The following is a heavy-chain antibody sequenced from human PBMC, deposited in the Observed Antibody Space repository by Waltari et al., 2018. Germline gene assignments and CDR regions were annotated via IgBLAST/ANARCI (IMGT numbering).Heavy chain of an antibody. D-gene: IGHD7-27*01. V-gene: IGHV3-66*02. Sequence: EVQLVESGGGLVQPGGSLRLSCAASGFTVSSNYMSWVRQAPGKGLEWVSVIYSGVSTYYADSVKGRFTISRDNSKNTLYLQMNSLRAEDTAVYYCARDRMPPTWGFDYWGQGTLVTVSS. CDR1: GFTVSSNY. CDR3: ARDRMPPTWGFDY. J-gene: IGHJ4*02. CDR2: IYSGVST.